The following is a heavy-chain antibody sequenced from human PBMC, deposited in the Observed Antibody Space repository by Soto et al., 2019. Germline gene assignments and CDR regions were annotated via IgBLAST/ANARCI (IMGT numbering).Heavy chain of an antibody. CDR1: GFTFSSYG. J-gene: IGHJ4*02. D-gene: IGHD2-15*01. V-gene: IGHV3-30*18. CDR2: ISYDGSNK. CDR3: AKSSSGSSHYFDY. Sequence: QVQLVESGGGVVQPGRSLRLSCAASGFTFSSYGMDWVRQAPGKWLEWVAVISYDGSNKYYADSVKGRFTISRDNSKNTLYLQMNSLRAEDTAVYYCAKSSSGSSHYFDYWGQGTLVTVSS.